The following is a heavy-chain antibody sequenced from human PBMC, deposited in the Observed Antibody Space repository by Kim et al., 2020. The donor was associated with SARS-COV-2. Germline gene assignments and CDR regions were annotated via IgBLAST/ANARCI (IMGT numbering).Heavy chain of an antibody. J-gene: IGHJ6*03. D-gene: IGHD2-15*01. CDR3: ARLLRIYYSMDV. Sequence: NPSRKSQVTIAVDTSKNQSSRKLSSLTAADTAIYYCARLLRIYYSMDVWGKGTTVTVSS. V-gene: IGHV4-39*01.